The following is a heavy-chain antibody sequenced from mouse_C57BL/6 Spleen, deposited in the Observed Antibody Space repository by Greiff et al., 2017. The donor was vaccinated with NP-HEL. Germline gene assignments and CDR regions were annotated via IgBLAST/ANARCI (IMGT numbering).Heavy chain of an antibody. CDR3: ARDPLSYYGSSYWYFDV. CDR1: GYSITSGYY. V-gene: IGHV3-6*01. J-gene: IGHJ1*03. Sequence: EVQLQQSGPGLVKPSQSLSLTCSVTGYSITSGYYWNWIRQFPGNKLEWMGYISYDGSNNYNPSLKNRISITRDTSKNQFFLKLNSVTTEDTATYYCARDPLSYYGSSYWYFDVWGTGTTVTVSS. CDR2: ISYDGSN. D-gene: IGHD1-1*01.